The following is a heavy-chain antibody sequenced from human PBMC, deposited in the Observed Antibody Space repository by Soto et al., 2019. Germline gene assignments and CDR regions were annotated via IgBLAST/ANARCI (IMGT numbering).Heavy chain of an antibody. J-gene: IGHJ4*02. Sequence: GGSLRLSCAASGFTFFNSWMSWVRQAPGKGLEWVGHIKSNRAGGTKQHSAPVEGRFTISRDDSRNTLYLQINSLNTEDTAVFYCGADDPEHSAYRFEYLGQGSLVSVAS. CDR1: GFTFFNSW. CDR2: IKSNRAGGTK. D-gene: IGHD5-12*01. CDR3: GADDPEHSAYRFEY. V-gene: IGHV3-15*01.